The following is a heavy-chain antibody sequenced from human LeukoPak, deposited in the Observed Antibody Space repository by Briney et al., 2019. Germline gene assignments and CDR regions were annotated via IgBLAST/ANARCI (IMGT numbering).Heavy chain of an antibody. J-gene: IGHJ4*02. D-gene: IGHD1-26*01. CDR2: INWNGGST. Sequence: SGGSLRLSCAASGFTFDDYGMSWVRQAPGKGLEWVSGINWNGGSTGYADSAKGRFTISRDNAKNSLYLQMNSLRAEDTALYYCASDGIYYGAAFDFWGQGTLVTVSS. V-gene: IGHV3-20*04. CDR3: ASDGIYYGAAFDF. CDR1: GFTFDDYG.